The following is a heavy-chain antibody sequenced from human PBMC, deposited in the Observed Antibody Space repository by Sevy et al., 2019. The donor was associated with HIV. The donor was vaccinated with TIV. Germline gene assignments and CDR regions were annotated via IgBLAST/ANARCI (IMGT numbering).Heavy chain of an antibody. CDR2: IKTDGSDT. D-gene: IGHD1-26*01. V-gene: IGHV3-74*01. Sequence: GGSLRLSCAASEFTFSSYWKHWVRQAPGKGLVWVSRIKTDGSDTSYADSVKGRFTISRDNTKNTLYLQMNSLRAEDTAVYYCARRPTDQSGSYWFDPWGQGTLVTVSS. CDR3: ARRPTDQSGSYWFDP. CDR1: EFTFSSYW. J-gene: IGHJ5*02.